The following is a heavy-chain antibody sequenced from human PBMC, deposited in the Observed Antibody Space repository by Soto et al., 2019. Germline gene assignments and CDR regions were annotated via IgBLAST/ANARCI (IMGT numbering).Heavy chain of an antibody. V-gene: IGHV3-23*01. CDR1: GFTFISYA. Sequence: WGSLRLSCAATGFTFISYAIILFRHSPGKGLEWVSVISGSGGGTYYADSVKGRFTISRDKSKNTLYLQMNSLRVEDTAVFYCAKTAAARPNLYLDSWGQGTLVTVSS. CDR3: AKTAAARPNLYLDS. D-gene: IGHD6-6*01. CDR2: ISGSGGGT. J-gene: IGHJ4*02.